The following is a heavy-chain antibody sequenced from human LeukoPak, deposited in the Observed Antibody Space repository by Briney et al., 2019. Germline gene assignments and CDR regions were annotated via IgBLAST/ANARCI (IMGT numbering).Heavy chain of an antibody. CDR1: GGSFSGYY. CDR3: ARGHFVVVPAALVRYYYYYMDV. J-gene: IGHJ6*03. CDR2: INHSGST. D-gene: IGHD2-2*01. Sequence: SETLSLTCAVYGGSFSGYYWSWIRQPPGKGLEWIGEINHSGSTNYNPSLKSRVTISVDTSENQFSLKLSSVTAADTAVYYCARGHFVVVPAALVRYYYYYMDVWGKGTTVTVSS. V-gene: IGHV4-34*01.